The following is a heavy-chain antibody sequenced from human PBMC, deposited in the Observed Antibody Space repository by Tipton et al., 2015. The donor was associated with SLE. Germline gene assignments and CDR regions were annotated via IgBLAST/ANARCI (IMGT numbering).Heavy chain of an antibody. CDR2: IYYVGST. V-gene: IGHV4-59*12. CDR1: GDSISTYY. D-gene: IGHD2-15*01. Sequence: TLSLTCTVSGDSISTYYWNWIRQSPGKGLEWIGNIYYVGSTNYNPSFKGRVTISVDKSKNQFSLKLSSVTAADTAVYYCARVVVVAAGWWFDPWGQGTLVTVSS. CDR3: ARVVVVAAGWWFDP. J-gene: IGHJ5*02.